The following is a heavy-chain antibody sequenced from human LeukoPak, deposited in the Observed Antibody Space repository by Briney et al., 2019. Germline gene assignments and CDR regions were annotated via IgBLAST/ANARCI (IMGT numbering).Heavy chain of an antibody. CDR3: ARAPVATWFDP. V-gene: IGHV3-74*01. J-gene: IGHJ5*02. D-gene: IGHD2-2*01. CDR2: INSDGRST. Sequence: GGSLRLSCAASGFTFSSYWMYWVRRAPGKGLVWVSHINSDGRSTSYADSVKGRFTISRDNAKNTLYLQMNSLRAEDTAVYYCARAPVATWFDPWGQGTLVTVSS. CDR1: GFTFSSYW.